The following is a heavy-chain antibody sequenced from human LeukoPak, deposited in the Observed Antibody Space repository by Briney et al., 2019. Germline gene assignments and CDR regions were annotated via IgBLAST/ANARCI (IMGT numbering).Heavy chain of an antibody. J-gene: IGHJ1*01. CDR3: ARDTFYDFWSGRGIEH. CDR2: IKQDGSEK. CDR1: GFTFSHYW. V-gene: IGHV3-7*01. D-gene: IGHD3-3*01. Sequence: GGSLRLSCAPSGFTFSHYWMSWVRQAPGKGLEWVANIKQDGSEKYYVDSVKGRFTISRDNAKNSLYLQMNSLRAEDTAVYYCARDTFYDFWSGRGIEHWGQGTLVTVSS.